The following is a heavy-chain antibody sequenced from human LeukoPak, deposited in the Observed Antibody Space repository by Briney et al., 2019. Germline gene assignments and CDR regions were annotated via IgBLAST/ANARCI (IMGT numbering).Heavy chain of an antibody. V-gene: IGHV4-34*01. Sequence: SETLSLTCAVYGGSFSGYYWSWIRQPPGKGLEWIGEINHSGSTNYNPSLKSRVTISVDTSKNQFSLKLSSVTAADTAVYYCASSKYNWNWRYNWFDPWGQGTLLTVSS. D-gene: IGHD1-7*01. CDR2: INHSGST. CDR1: GGSFSGYY. J-gene: IGHJ5*02. CDR3: ASSKYNWNWRYNWFDP.